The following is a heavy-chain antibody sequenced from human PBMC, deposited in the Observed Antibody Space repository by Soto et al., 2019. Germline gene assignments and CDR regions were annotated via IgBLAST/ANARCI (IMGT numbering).Heavy chain of an antibody. D-gene: IGHD3-3*01. J-gene: IGHJ4*02. V-gene: IGHV3-15*01. CDR2: INRKIDGETT. Sequence: GSTXSLACVVVEENFMDAWVGWVRHDPGKGLEWVARINRKIDGETTDYAAPVEVTLNIARDDSKTTLYLQMSSLKIEDTDVYFGPADNWSWGQGTLVTVSS. CDR3: PADNWS. CDR1: EENFMDAW.